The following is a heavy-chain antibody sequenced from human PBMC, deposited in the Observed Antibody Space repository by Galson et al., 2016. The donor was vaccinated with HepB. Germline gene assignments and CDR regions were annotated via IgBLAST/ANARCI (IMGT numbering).Heavy chain of an antibody. CDR1: GDSVSSNSGA. J-gene: IGHJ4*02. D-gene: IGHD1-1*01. V-gene: IGHV6-1*01. Sequence: CAISGDSVSSNSGAWNWIRQSPSRGLEWLGRTYYRSNYYNDYAVSVRSRITINPDTSKNHFSLLLTSVTHEDTAVYYCARAGGLNENFYFDYWGQGTLVTVSS. CDR2: TYYRSNYYN. CDR3: ARAGGLNENFYFDY.